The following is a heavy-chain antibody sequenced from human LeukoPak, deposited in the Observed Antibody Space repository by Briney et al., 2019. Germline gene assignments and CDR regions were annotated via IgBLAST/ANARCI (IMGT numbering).Heavy chain of an antibody. CDR3: AQYPDYGGDYDAFDI. J-gene: IGHJ3*02. V-gene: IGHV2-5*01. Sequence: SGPTLVNPTQTLTLTCTFSGFSLSTSGMGVGWIRQPPEKALEVLAIIYWNDDRRYSPSLKSRLTIKKDSSKNQVVLTMTNMDPVDTATYYCAQYPDYGGDYDAFDIWGHGTMVTVSS. D-gene: IGHD4-23*01. CDR1: GFSLSTSGMG. CDR2: IYWNDDR.